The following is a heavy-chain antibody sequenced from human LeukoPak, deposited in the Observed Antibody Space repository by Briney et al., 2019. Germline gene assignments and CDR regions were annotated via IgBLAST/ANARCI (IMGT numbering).Heavy chain of an antibody. Sequence: PSETLSLTCTVSGGSISSSIYYWGWIRQSPGKGLEWIGSIYYSGSTYYNPSLKSRVTLSVDTSKNHFSLKLSSVTAADTAVYYCARGPTYQPIDYWGQGTLVTVSS. CDR2: IYYSGST. J-gene: IGHJ4*02. V-gene: IGHV4-39*02. D-gene: IGHD2-2*01. CDR1: GGSISSSIYY. CDR3: ARGPTYQPIDY.